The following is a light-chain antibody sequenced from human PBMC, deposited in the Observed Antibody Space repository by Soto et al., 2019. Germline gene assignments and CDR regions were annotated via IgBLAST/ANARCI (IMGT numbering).Light chain of an antibody. Sequence: EIVMTQSPATLSVSPGESAPLSCRASQSVSRNFAWYQQKPGQAHRLLIYGASTRATDIPARFSGSGSGTECTLTISSLQSEEFAIYYCQQYNNWPVTVGQGTKVDIK. CDR1: QSVSRN. CDR2: GAS. J-gene: IGKJ1*01. V-gene: IGKV3-15*01. CDR3: QQYNNWPVT.